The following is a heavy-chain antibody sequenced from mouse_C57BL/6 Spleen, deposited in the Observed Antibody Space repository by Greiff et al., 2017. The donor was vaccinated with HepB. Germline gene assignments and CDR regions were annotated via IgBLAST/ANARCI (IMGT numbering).Heavy chain of an antibody. CDR1: GYTFSSSW. D-gene: IGHD4-1*01. V-gene: IGHV1-82*01. CDR3: ARGDWDVAY. CDR2: IYPGDGDT. Sequence: VQLQQSGPELVKPGASVKISCKASGYTFSSSWMNWVKQRPGKGLEWIGRIYPGDGDTNYNGKFKGKAKLTADKSSSTAYMQLSSLTSEDSAVYFCARGDWDVAYWGQGTLVTVSA. J-gene: IGHJ3*01.